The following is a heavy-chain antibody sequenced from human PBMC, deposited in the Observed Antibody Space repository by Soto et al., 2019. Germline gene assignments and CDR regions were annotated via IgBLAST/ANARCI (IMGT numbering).Heavy chain of an antibody. CDR3: AHRPSDYIWGSYPT. Sequence: QITLKESGPTLVKPTQTLTLTCTFSGFSLSSSGVAVAWIRQPPGKALEWLALISWDGDKYYSPSLKNRLSISKDTSENHVVLTLTNVDPVDTGTYFCAHRPSDYIWGSYPTWGQGTLVTVSS. D-gene: IGHD3-16*01. V-gene: IGHV2-5*02. CDR1: GFSLSSSGVA. CDR2: ISWDGDK. J-gene: IGHJ5*02.